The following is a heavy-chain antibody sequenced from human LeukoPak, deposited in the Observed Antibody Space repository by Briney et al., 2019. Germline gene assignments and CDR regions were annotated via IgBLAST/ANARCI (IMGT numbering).Heavy chain of an antibody. V-gene: IGHV3-30*03. D-gene: IGHD6-19*01. CDR3: ASGTGWLIES. Sequence: PGGSLRLSCAASGFTFSSYGMHWVRQAPGKGLEWVAVISYDGSNKYYADSVKGRFTISRDNSKNSLHLQMSSLKVEDTAVYFCASGTGWLIESWGQGTQVIVSS. CDR1: GFTFSSYG. CDR2: ISYDGSNK. J-gene: IGHJ4*02.